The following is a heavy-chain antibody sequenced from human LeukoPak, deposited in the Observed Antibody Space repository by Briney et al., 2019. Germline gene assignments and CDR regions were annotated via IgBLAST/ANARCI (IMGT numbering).Heavy chain of an antibody. CDR3: ARDLRYCSSTSCYSFDY. V-gene: IGHV3-33*01. D-gene: IGHD2-2*01. CDR1: GFTFSSYG. J-gene: IGHJ4*02. CDR2: IWYDGSNK. Sequence: PGRSLRLSCAASGFTFSSYGMHWVRQAPGKGLEWVAVIWYDGSNKYYADSVKGRFTISRDNSKNTLYLQMNSLRAEDTAVYYCARDLRYCSSTSCYSFDYWGQGTLVTVSS.